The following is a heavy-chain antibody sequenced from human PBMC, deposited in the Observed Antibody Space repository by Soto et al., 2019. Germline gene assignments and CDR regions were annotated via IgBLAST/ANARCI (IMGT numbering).Heavy chain of an antibody. CDR2: VYYSGSS. CDR3: AKLSCTSSTCYFPGWFDP. V-gene: IGHV4-31*03. CDR1: GDSISGGASF. D-gene: IGHD2-2*01. J-gene: IGHJ5*02. Sequence: QVQLQESGPGLVKPSEPLSLTCTVSGDSISGGASFWGWIRQPPGKGLEWIANVYYSGSSYYNPSLKSRLTISVDTTKNQFSLQLKSMTAADTAVYYCAKLSCTSSTCYFPGWFDPWGQGTLVTVSS.